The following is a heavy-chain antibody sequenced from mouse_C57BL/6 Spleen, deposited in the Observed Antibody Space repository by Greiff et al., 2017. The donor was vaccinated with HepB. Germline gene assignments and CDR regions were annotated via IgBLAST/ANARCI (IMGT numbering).Heavy chain of an antibody. J-gene: IGHJ2*01. D-gene: IGHD2-5*01. CDR3: AREEYYSNYFDY. V-gene: IGHV14-3*01. Sequence: EVQLQQSVAELVRPGASVKLSCTASGFNIKNTYMHWVKQRPEQGLEWIGRIDPANGNTKYAPKFQGKATITADTSSNTAYLQLRSLTSGYTAIHYCAREEYYSNYFDYWGQGTTLTVSS. CDR1: GFNIKNTY. CDR2: IDPANGNT.